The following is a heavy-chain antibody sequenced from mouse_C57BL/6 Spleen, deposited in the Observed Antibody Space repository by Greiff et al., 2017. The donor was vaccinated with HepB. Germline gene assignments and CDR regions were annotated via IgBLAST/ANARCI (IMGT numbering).Heavy chain of an antibody. CDR2: ISDGGSYT. CDR1: GFTFSSYA. CDR3: ARGKGYFDY. V-gene: IGHV5-4*01. J-gene: IGHJ2*01. Sequence: EVQLVESGGGLVKPGGSLKLSCAASGFTFSSYAMSWVRQTPEKRLEWVATISDGGSYTYYPDNVKGRFTISRDNAKKNLYLQMSHLKSEDTAMYYCARGKGYFDYWGQGTTLTVSS.